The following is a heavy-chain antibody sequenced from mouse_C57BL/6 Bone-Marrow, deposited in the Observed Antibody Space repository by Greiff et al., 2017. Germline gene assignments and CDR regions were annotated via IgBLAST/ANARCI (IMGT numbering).Heavy chain of an antibody. D-gene: IGHD1-1*01. CDR3: ANTYYYGSSPAWFAY. Sequence: QVQLQQPGAELVKPGASVKMSCKASGYTFTSYWITWVKQRPGQGLEWIGDIYPGSGSTNYNEKFKSKATLTVDTSSSTAYMQLSSLTSEDSAVYYWANTYYYGSSPAWFAYWGQGTLVTVSA. J-gene: IGHJ3*01. CDR1: GYTFTSYW. V-gene: IGHV1-55*01. CDR2: IYPGSGST.